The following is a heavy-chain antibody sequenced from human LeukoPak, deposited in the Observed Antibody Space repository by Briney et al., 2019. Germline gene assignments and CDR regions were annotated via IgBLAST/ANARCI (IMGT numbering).Heavy chain of an antibody. D-gene: IGHD4-23*01. CDR1: GGTFSSYA. Sequence: VASVKVSCKASGGTFSSYAISWVRQAPGQGLEWMGGIIPIFGTANYAQKFQGRVTITADESTSTAYMELSSLRSEDTAVYYCARRLPFFGGNSAWFDPWGQGTLVTVSS. V-gene: IGHV1-69*13. CDR2: IIPIFGTA. CDR3: ARRLPFFGGNSAWFDP. J-gene: IGHJ5*02.